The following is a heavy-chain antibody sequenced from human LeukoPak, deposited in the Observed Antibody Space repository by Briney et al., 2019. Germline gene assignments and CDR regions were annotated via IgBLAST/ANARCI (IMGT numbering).Heavy chain of an antibody. CDR3: ARLDIAVADHFDY. V-gene: IGHV5-51*01. Sequence: GGSLQISCKGSGSRFTSYWIGGVRRVPGKGRGGMGIIYPGDSDTRYSPSFQGQVTISADKSISTAYLQWSSLKASDTAMYYCARLDIAVADHFDYWGQGTLVTVSS. J-gene: IGHJ4*02. CDR1: GSRFTSYW. CDR2: IYPGDSDT. D-gene: IGHD6-19*01.